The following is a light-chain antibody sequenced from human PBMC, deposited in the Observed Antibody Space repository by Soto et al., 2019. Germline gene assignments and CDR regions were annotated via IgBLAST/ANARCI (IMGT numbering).Light chain of an antibody. J-gene: IGKJ1*01. Sequence: DIQMTQSPSTLSASVGDRVTITCRASQSITNWLAWYQQKPGKATKMLIYEASTLASGVPSRFSGSGSGAEFTLTITSLQPDDFASYYCQQYYSYPWTFGQGTKVEI. CDR1: QSITNW. CDR3: QQYYSYPWT. CDR2: EAS. V-gene: IGKV1-5*03.